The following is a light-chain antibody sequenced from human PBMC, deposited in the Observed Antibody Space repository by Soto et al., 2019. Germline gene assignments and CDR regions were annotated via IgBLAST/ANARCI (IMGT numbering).Light chain of an antibody. Sequence: DIQMTQSPSSLSASVGDRVTITCRASQGIRNFLAWYQQKPGKVPKLLISAASTLESGVPSRFSGSGSGTDFTLTITSLPPEDVATYYCQKYSSVITFGQGTRLEIK. J-gene: IGKJ5*01. CDR2: AAS. CDR3: QKYSSVIT. V-gene: IGKV1-27*01. CDR1: QGIRNF.